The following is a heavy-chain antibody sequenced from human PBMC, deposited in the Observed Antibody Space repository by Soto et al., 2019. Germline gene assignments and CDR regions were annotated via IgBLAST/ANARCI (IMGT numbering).Heavy chain of an antibody. V-gene: IGHV3-49*03. J-gene: IGHJ5*02. CDR1: GFTFGDYA. D-gene: IGHD2-15*01. Sequence: EVQLVESGGGLVQPGRSLRLSCTGSGFTFGDYAMSWFRQAPGKGLEWVGFITSKRYGGTTEYAASVKGRFTISRDDSKSIAYLQMNSLKTEDTAVYFCSRLPPSKYINSPFDPLGQGTLVIVSS. CDR2: ITSKRYGGTT. CDR3: SRLPPSKYINSPFDP.